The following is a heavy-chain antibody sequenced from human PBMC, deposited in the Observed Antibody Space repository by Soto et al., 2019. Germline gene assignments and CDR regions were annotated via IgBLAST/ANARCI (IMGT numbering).Heavy chain of an antibody. CDR2: IYLSDSDT. D-gene: IGHD3-22*01. V-gene: IGHV5-51*01. J-gene: IGHJ3*02. CDR3: ARHTRSYYDSSGYYGAFDI. Sequence: PGESLKISCKVSGYSFTNYWIGWVRQMPGKGLECMGIIYLSDSDTRYSPSFQGQVTISADNSITTAYLQWSSLKASDTAMYYCARHTRSYYDSSGYYGAFDIWGQGTMVTVSS. CDR1: GYSFTNYW.